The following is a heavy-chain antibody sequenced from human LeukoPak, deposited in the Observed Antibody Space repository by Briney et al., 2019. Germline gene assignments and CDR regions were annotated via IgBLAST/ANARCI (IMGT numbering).Heavy chain of an antibody. J-gene: IGHJ3*02. V-gene: IGHV3-66*01. CDR3: ARGEFIRNVFDT. D-gene: IGHD3-10*01. CDR2: IYSGGRT. Sequence: GGALRLSCAVSGVTVSRDYMSWGRQAPGKGLEWVSVIYSGGRTYYADSVKGRFTISRDNSKNMLYLQMNNLRAEDTAVYSRARGEFIRNVFDTWGQGTMVSVSS. CDR1: GVTVSRDY.